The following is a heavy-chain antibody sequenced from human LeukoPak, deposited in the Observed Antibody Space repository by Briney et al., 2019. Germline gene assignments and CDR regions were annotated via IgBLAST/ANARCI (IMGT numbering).Heavy chain of an antibody. Sequence: PSGTLSLTCAVSGGSISSSNWWSWVRQPPGKGLEWIGEIYHSGSTNYNPSLKSRVTISVDKSKNQFSLKLSSVTAADTAVYYCARDVVVVPAATDAFDIWGQGTMVTVSS. CDR2: IYHSGST. CDR3: ARDVVVVPAATDAFDI. D-gene: IGHD2-2*01. V-gene: IGHV4-4*02. CDR1: GGSISSSNW. J-gene: IGHJ3*02.